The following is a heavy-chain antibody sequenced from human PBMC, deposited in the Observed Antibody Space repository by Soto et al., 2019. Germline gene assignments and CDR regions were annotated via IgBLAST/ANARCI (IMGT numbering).Heavy chain of an antibody. Sequence: QVQLQESGPGLVKPSQTLSLTCTVSGGSISSGGYYWSWIRQHPGKGREWIGCLCYSGSTYYNPPLMSRVTISVDTSKKHFSLQLSSVTAADTAVYYCARDSGLIDPFDYARAFDIWGQGTMVTVSS. CDR1: GGSISSGGYY. CDR3: ARDSGLIDPFDYARAFDI. J-gene: IGHJ3*02. V-gene: IGHV4-31*03. D-gene: IGHD4-17*01. CDR2: LCYSGST.